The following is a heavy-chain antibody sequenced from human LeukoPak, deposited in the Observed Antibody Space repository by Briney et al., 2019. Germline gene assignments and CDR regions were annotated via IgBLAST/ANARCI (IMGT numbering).Heavy chain of an antibody. J-gene: IGHJ5*02. V-gene: IGHV4-34*01. CDR1: GGSFSGYY. D-gene: IGHD3-10*01. CDR3: ARARHYYGSGSYSGFDP. CDR2: INHSGST. Sequence: SETLSLACAVYGGSFSGYYWSWIRQPPGKGLEWIGEINHSGSTNYNPSLKSRVTISVDTSKNQFSLKLSSVTAADTAAYYCARARHYYGSGSYSGFDPWGQGTLVTVSS.